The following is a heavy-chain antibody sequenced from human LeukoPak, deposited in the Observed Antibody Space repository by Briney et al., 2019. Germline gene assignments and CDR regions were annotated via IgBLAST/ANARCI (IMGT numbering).Heavy chain of an antibody. CDR3: AKGRGMESAGSWCDA. CDR2: ISGGGGKT. Sequence: PGGSLRLSCAASRFTFSSYAMNWVRQAPRKGMGRVSMISGGGGKTHFEDSVEGRFNITRNNSKNTLFLQKRILRAEAAAIYYCAKGRGMESAGSWCDAGGQGILVTVS. CDR1: RFTFSSYA. D-gene: IGHD6-13*01. J-gene: IGHJ5*02. V-gene: IGHV3-23*01.